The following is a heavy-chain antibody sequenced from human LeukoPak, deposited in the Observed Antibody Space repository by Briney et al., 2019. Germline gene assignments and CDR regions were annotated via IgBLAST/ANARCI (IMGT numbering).Heavy chain of an antibody. J-gene: IGHJ4*02. Sequence: ASVTVSCKASGYTFSSYGIAWVRQAPGQGLEWMGWISGYNGNTNYAQKLQGRVSMTTDTSTTTAYMELRSLTSDDTALYYCARSSLGTITAGPFDYWGQGTLVTLSS. CDR1: GYTFSSYG. D-gene: IGHD5-12*01. CDR2: ISGYNGNT. V-gene: IGHV1-18*01. CDR3: ARSSLGTITAGPFDY.